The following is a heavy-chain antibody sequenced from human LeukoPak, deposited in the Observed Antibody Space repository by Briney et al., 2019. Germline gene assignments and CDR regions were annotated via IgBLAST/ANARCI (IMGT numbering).Heavy chain of an antibody. J-gene: IGHJ5*02. CDR1: GFSFSSYW. Sequence: GGSLRLSCAASGFSFSSYWMNWVRQAPGKGLVWVAHINTDGRTTTYADSVKGRFTVARDNAKNTLYLEMNRLRAEDTAVYYCARESPRFDPWGQGTLVTVSS. V-gene: IGHV3-74*01. CDR3: ARESPRFDP. CDR2: INTDGRTT.